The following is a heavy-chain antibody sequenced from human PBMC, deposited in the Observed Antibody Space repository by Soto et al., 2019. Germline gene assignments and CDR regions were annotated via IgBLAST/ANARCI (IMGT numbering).Heavy chain of an antibody. J-gene: IGHJ6*02. V-gene: IGHV3-23*01. CDR3: AKCLKGYYYYGMDV. CDR2: ISGSGGST. Sequence: GGSLRLSCAASGFTFSSYAMSWVRQAPGKGLEWVSAISGSGGSTYYADSVKGRFTISRDNSKNTLYLQMNSLRAEDTAVYYCAKCLKGYYYYGMDVWGQGTTVTVSS. CDR1: GFTFSSYA. D-gene: IGHD3-16*01.